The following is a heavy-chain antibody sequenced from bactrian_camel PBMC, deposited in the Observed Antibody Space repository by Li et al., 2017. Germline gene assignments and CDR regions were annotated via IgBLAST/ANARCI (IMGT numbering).Heavy chain of an antibody. V-gene: IGHV3S53*01. CDR3: AADPAAKCPDWRPFTH. CDR2: IASDGST. Sequence: QLVESGGGLVQPGGSLRLSCEGSGFTFSGACMGWFRQAAGKEREGVALIASDGSTTYADSVKGRFTISKDNDKNTVYLQLNDLKPEDTAIYTCAADPAAKCPDWRPFTHWGQGTQVTVS. D-gene: IGHD1*01. CDR1: GFTFSGAC. J-gene: IGHJ4*01.